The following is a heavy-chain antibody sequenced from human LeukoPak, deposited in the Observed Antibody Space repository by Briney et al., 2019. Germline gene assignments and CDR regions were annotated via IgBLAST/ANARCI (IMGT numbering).Heavy chain of an antibody. Sequence: PSETLSLTCAVYGGSFSGYYWSWIRQPPGKGLEWIGEINQSGSTNYNPSLKSRVTISLGTSKNQFSLKVSSVTAAETAVYYCARGLQAYSSTWYALVNWFDPWGQGTPVTVSS. J-gene: IGHJ5*02. CDR3: ARGLQAYSSTWYALVNWFDP. V-gene: IGHV4-34*01. D-gene: IGHD6-13*01. CDR1: GGSFSGYY. CDR2: INQSGST.